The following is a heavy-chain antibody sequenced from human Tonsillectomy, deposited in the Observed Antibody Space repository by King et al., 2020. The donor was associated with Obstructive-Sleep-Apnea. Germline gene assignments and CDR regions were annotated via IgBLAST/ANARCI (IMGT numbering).Heavy chain of an antibody. CDR2: ISSFSTTI. J-gene: IGHJ6*02. CDR3: ARDRGAAAGTYYYDYGMDV. V-gene: IGHV3-48*01. D-gene: IGHD6-13*01. Sequence: QLVQSGGGLVQPGGSLRLSCAASGFIFSTYSMNWVRQASGKGLEWVSYISSFSTTIYYADSVKGRFTISRDNAKNSLYLRMNSLRAEDTAVYYCARDRGAAAGTYYYDYGMDVWGQGTTVTVSS. CDR1: GFIFSTYS.